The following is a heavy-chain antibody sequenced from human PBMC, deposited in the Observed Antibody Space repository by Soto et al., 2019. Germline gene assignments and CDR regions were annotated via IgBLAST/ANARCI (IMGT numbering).Heavy chain of an antibody. CDR3: ARGPSSLTRFDY. CDR1: GFTFSSYA. D-gene: IGHD2-2*01. CDR2: ISYDGSNK. J-gene: IGHJ4*02. Sequence: GGTLRLSCAASGFTFSSYAMHWVRQAPGKGLEWVAVISYDGSNKYYADSVKGRFAISRDNSKNTLYLQMNSLRAEDTAVYYCARGPSSLTRFDYWGQGSLVTAPQ. V-gene: IGHV3-30*09.